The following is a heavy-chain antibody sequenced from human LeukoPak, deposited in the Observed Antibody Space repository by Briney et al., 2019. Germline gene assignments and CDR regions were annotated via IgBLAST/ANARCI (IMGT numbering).Heavy chain of an antibody. CDR3: AKDLVRGVIGGGFNPPPYGMDV. CDR1: GFTFSSYA. CDR2: ISGSGGST. D-gene: IGHD3-10*01. V-gene: IGHV3-23*01. Sequence: PGGSLRLSCAASGFTFSSYAMSWVRQAPGKGLEWVSAISGSGGSTYYADSVKGRFTISRDNSKNTLYLQMNSLRAEDTAVYYCAKDLVRGVIGGGFNPPPYGMDVWGQGTTVTVSS. J-gene: IGHJ6*02.